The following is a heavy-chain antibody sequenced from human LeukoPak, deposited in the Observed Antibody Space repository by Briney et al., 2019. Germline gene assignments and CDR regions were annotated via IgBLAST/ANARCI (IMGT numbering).Heavy chain of an antibody. CDR1: GGSISSYY. CDR2: IYTSGST. Sequence: SETLSLTCTVSGGSISSYYWSWIRQPAGKGLEWIGRIYTSGSTNYNPSLKSRVTMSVDTSKNQFSLKLSSVTAADTAVYYCARGVGVTQWLVRGSWFDPWGQGTLVTVSS. V-gene: IGHV4-4*07. D-gene: IGHD6-19*01. J-gene: IGHJ5*02. CDR3: ARGVGVTQWLVRGSWFDP.